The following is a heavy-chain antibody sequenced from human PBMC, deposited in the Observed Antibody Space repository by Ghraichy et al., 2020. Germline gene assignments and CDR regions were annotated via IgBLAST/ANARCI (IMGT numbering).Heavy chain of an antibody. CDR2: TYYRSKWYN. Sequence: SQTLSLTCAISGDSVSSNSAAWNWIRQSPSRGLEWLGRTYYRSKWYNDYAVSVKSRITINPDTSKNQFSLQLNSVTPEDTAVYYCARVSYYYDSSGPPEWDYYYYYMDVWGKGTTVTVSS. J-gene: IGHJ6*03. V-gene: IGHV6-1*01. CDR3: ARVSYYYDSSGPPEWDYYYYYMDV. CDR1: GDSVSSNSAA. D-gene: IGHD3-22*01.